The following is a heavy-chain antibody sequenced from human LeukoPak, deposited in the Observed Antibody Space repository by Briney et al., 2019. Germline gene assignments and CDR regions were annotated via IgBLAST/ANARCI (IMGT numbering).Heavy chain of an antibody. J-gene: IGHJ4*02. D-gene: IGHD3-10*01. V-gene: IGHV1-3*01. CDR2: INAGNGNT. CDR1: GYTFTSYA. CDR3: ARGSMVRGVIIPYDY. Sequence: GASVKVSCKASGYTFTSYAMHWVRQAPGQRLEWMGWINAGNGNTKYSQKFQGRVTITRDTSASTAYMELSSLRSEDTAVYYCARGSMVRGVIIPYDYWGQGTLVTVSS.